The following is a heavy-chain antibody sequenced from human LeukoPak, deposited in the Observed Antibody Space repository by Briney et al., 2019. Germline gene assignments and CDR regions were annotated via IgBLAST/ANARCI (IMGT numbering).Heavy chain of an antibody. CDR1: GGSISSYY. J-gene: IGHJ6*03. V-gene: IGHV4-4*07. CDR2: IYTSGST. Sequence: SETLSLTCTVSGGSISSYYWSWIRQPAGKGLEWIGRIYTSGSTNYNPSLKSRVTMSVDTSKNQFSLKLSSVTAADTAVYYCARDQYGDYAYYYYYYMDVWGKGTTVTISS. D-gene: IGHD4-17*01. CDR3: ARDQYGDYAYYYYYYMDV.